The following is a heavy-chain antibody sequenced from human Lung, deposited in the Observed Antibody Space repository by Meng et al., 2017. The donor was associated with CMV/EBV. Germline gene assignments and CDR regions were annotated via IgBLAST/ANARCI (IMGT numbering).Heavy chain of an antibody. Sequence: ASVXVSXKASGYTFTTYDINWVRQATGQGLEWMGWMNPNSGNTGYAQKLQGRVTMTRVTSISTAYMELSSLTSDDTAVYYCARTRIEVEPDGTKIKYYNYGMDVWXQGTXVTVSS. CDR2: MNPNSGNT. CDR3: ARTRIEVEPDGTKIKYYNYGMDV. J-gene: IGHJ6*02. V-gene: IGHV1-8*01. D-gene: IGHD2-15*01. CDR1: GYTFTTYD.